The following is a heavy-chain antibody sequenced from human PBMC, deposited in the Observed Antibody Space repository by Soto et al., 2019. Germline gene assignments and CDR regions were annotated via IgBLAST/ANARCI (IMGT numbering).Heavy chain of an antibody. Sequence: QVQLVQSGAEVKKPGASVKVSCKASGYTFTSYGISWVRQAPGQGLEWMGWISAYNGNTNYAQKLQGRVTMTTDTPTSTAYMGLRSRRSDDTAVYYCARWGGRITMVRGVALGGMDVWGQGTTVTVSS. CDR1: GYTFTSYG. J-gene: IGHJ6*02. CDR2: ISAYNGNT. D-gene: IGHD3-10*01. CDR3: ARWGGRITMVRGVALGGMDV. V-gene: IGHV1-18*01.